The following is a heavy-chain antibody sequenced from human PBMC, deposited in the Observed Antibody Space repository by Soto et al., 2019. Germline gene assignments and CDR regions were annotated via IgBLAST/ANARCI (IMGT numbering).Heavy chain of an antibody. V-gene: IGHV3-7*01. D-gene: IGHD6-19*01. Sequence: LRLSCEASGFTFSSYSMSWVRQAPGKGLEWVANVRQDGSQKYLVDSVKGRFTISRDNAKNSMYLQMNSVRAEDTAVYSCVRDGSSGWHFDSWGQGTLVTVSS. CDR3: VRDGSSGWHFDS. CDR1: GFTFSSYS. J-gene: IGHJ4*02. CDR2: VRQDGSQK.